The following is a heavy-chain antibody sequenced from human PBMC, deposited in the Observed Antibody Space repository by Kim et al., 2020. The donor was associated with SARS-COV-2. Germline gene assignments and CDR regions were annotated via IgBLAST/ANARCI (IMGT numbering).Heavy chain of an antibody. V-gene: IGHV1-3*01. Sequence: ASVKVSCKASGYTFTSYAMHWVRQAPGQRLEWMGWINAGNGNTKYSQKFQGRVTITRDTSASTAYMELSSLRSEDTAVYYCARKGLGIQLWFYYYYGMDVWGQGTTVTVSS. D-gene: IGHD5-18*01. J-gene: IGHJ6*02. CDR3: ARKGLGIQLWFYYYYGMDV. CDR2: INAGNGNT. CDR1: GYTFTSYA.